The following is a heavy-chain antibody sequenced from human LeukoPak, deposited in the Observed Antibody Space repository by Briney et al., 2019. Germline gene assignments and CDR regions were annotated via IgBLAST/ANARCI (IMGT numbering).Heavy chain of an antibody. CDR2: ISTSGRTI. J-gene: IGHJ4*02. V-gene: IGHV3-48*03. D-gene: IGHD6-19*01. CDR1: GFTFSSHW. CDR3: ARGYSSGWYFGY. Sequence: GGSLRLSCVASGFTFSSHWMTWVRQAPGKGLEWVSYISTSGRTIRYADSVKGRFTISRDNAKNSLYLQMNSLRAEDTAVYYCARGYSSGWYFGYWGQGTLVTVSS.